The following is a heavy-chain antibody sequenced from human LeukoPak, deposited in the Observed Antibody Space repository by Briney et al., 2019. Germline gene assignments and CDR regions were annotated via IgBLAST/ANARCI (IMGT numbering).Heavy chain of an antibody. CDR3: AKDLEDVYYAGQLVHLFDY. CDR1: GFTFSSYA. V-gene: IGHV3-23*01. J-gene: IGHJ4*02. CDR2: ISGSGGST. Sequence: QPGGSLRLSCAASGFTFSSYAMSWVRQAPGKGLEWVSAISGSGGSTYYADSVKGRFTISRDNSKNTLYLQMNSLRAEDTAVYYCAKDLEDVYYAGQLVHLFDYWGQGTLVTVSS. D-gene: IGHD6-6*01.